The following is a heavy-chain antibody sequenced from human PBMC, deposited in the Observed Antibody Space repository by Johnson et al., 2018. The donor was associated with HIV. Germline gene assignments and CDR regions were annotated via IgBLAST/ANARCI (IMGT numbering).Heavy chain of an antibody. V-gene: IGHV3-30-3*01. D-gene: IGHD1-26*01. CDR2: ISYDGSNK. CDR3: ARDLGWELHSDGDAFDI. CDR1: GFTFSSYA. Sequence: QVQLVESGGGMVQPGRSLRLSCAASGFTFSSYAMHWVRQAPGKGLEWVAVISYDGSNKYYADSVKGRFTISRDKSKNTLYLQMNSLRAEDTAVYYCARDLGWELHSDGDAFDIWGQGTMVTVSS. J-gene: IGHJ3*02.